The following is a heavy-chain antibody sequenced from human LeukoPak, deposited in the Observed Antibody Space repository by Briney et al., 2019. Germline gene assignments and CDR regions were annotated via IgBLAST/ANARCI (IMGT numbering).Heavy chain of an antibody. Sequence: SETLSLTCTVSGGSISSYYWSWIRQPPGKGLEWIGYVYYSGSTNYNPSLKSRVTISVDTSKNQFSLKLSSVTAADTAVYYCARSVEGYCRGGSCYYYSYYMDVWGKGTTVTVSS. CDR2: VYYSGST. V-gene: IGHV4-59*01. D-gene: IGHD2-15*01. CDR1: GGSISSYY. CDR3: ARSVEGYCRGGSCYYYSYYMDV. J-gene: IGHJ6*03.